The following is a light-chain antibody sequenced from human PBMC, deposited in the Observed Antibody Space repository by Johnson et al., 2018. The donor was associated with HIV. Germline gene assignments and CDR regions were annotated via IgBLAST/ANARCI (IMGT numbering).Light chain of an antibody. CDR3: GTWDSSLSVYV. CDR1: SSNIGNNY. CDR2: ENN. J-gene: IGLJ1*01. V-gene: IGLV1-51*02. Sequence: QSVLTQPPSVSAAPGQKVTISCSGSSSNIGNNYVSWYQQLPGGAPKLLIYENNMRPSGIPDRFSGSKSGPSATLDITGLQTGDEADYYCGTWDSSLSVYVFGNGTKVTVL.